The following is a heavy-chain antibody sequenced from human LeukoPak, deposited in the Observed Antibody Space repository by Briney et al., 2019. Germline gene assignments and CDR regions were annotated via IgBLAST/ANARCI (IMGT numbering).Heavy chain of an antibody. J-gene: IGHJ3*01. V-gene: IGHV4-4*07. CDR3: ATRGAYGDYLAK. Sequence: SETLSLTCTVSGGSISSYYWSWIRQPAGKGLEWIGRIYTSGSTNYNPSLKSRVTMSVDTSKNQFSLKLSSVIAADTAVYYCATRGAYGDYLAKWGQGTMVTVSS. CDR1: GGSISSYY. CDR2: IYTSGST. D-gene: IGHD4-17*01.